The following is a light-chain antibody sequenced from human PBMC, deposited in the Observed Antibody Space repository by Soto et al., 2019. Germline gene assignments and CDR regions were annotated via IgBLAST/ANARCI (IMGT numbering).Light chain of an antibody. CDR3: QVRTNWSIA. CDR2: DAS. V-gene: IGKV3-11*01. Sequence: EIVLTQSPATLSLSPGERATLSCRASQSVSSYLAWYQQKPGQAPRILIYDASNRDTGIPARFSASGSGTDFTLTVNKLEPEDFEVYYCQVRTNWSIAFGQGTRLEIK. CDR1: QSVSSY. J-gene: IGKJ5*01.